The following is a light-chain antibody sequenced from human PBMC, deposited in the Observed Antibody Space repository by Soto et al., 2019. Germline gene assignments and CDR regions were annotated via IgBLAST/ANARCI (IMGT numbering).Light chain of an antibody. CDR1: SSNIGSNT. Sequence: SVLTQPPSASGTPEQRVTISCSGSSSNIGSNTVNWYQQLPGTAPKLIIYSNNQRPSGVPDRFSGSKSGTSASLAISWLKSEDEADYYCAAWDDSLNGRVFGTGTKVTVL. V-gene: IGLV1-44*01. CDR2: SNN. CDR3: AAWDDSLNGRV. J-gene: IGLJ1*01.